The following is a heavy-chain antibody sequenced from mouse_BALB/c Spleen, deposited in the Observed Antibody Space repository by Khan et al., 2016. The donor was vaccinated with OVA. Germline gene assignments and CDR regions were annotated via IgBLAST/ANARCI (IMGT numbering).Heavy chain of an antibody. CDR2: ISYSDST. CDR1: GYSITSNYA. J-gene: IGHJ4*01. Sequence: EVKLEESGPGLVKPSQSLSLTCTVTGYSITSNYAWNWIRQFPGNKLEWMGYISYSDSTSYNPSLKSRISITPDTSKNQFFLQLNSVTTEDTATYYCARVNYYGYAMDYWGQGTSVTVSS. CDR3: ARVNYYGYAMDY. V-gene: IGHV3-2*02. D-gene: IGHD1-1*01.